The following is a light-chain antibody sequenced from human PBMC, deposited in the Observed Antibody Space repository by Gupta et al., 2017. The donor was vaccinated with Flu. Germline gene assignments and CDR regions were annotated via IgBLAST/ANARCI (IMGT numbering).Light chain of an antibody. CDR3: CSYADIRTFV. V-gene: IGLV2-23*02. CDR1: SSDVGNYNL. CDR2: EVA. J-gene: IGLJ1*01. Sequence: SITISCTGTSSDVGNYNLVSWFQQHPGKAHKLIIYEVAKRPSGVSNRFSGSKSGNTASLTISGLQAEDEADYYCCSYADIRTFVFGTGTKVTV.